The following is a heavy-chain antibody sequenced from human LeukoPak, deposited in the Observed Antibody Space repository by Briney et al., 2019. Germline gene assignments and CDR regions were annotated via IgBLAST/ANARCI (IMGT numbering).Heavy chain of an antibody. Sequence: GGSLRLSCAASGFTFSDYCMSWIRQAPGKGLEWVSYISSSSSYTNYADSVKGRFTISRDNAKNSLYLQMNSLRAEDTAVYYCARDQGYCSGGSCYGRAVDYWGQGTLVTVSS. CDR3: ARDQGYCSGGSCYGRAVDY. CDR1: GFTFSDYC. D-gene: IGHD2-15*01. J-gene: IGHJ4*02. CDR2: ISSSSSYT. V-gene: IGHV3-11*06.